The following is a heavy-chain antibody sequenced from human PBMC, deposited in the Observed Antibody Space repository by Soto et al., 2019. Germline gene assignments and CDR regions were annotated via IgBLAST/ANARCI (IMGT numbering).Heavy chain of an antibody. J-gene: IGHJ4*02. D-gene: IGHD3-9*01. CDR3: ARTFDTITYYFDY. V-gene: IGHV3-30-3*01. CDR2: ISFNGNSL. Sequence: SLRLSCTASEFSFSSYAMHWIRQSPGKGLEWVAVISFNGNSLHYADSVKDRFTISRDNSKSTLYPQMNNMRTEDTAVYYCARTFDTITYYFDYWGQGTLVTVSS. CDR1: EFSFSSYA.